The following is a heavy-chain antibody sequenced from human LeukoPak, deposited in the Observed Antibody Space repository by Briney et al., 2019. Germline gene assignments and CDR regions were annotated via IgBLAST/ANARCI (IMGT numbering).Heavy chain of an antibody. CDR3: AKDNGYSYGYVNYYYGMDV. V-gene: IGHV3-23*01. CDR2: ISGSGGST. D-gene: IGHD5-18*01. CDR1: GFTFSSYA. J-gene: IGHJ6*02. Sequence: TGGSLRLSCAASGFTFSSYALSWVRQAPGRGLEWVSAISGSGGSTYYADSVKGRFTIFRDNSKNTLYLQMNSLRAEDTAVYYCAKDNGYSYGYVNYYYGMDVWGQGTTVTVSS.